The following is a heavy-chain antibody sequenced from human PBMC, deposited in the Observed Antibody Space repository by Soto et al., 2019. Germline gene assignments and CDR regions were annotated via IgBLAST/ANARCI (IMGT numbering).Heavy chain of an antibody. J-gene: IGHJ4*02. D-gene: IGHD6-13*01. Sequence: ASVKVSCKASGYTFTKYDINWVRQANGQGLEWMGWMNANSGSAGYAQNFQGRVTLTRDTSSSTAYMELRGLRSEDTAMYYCARGGPAAGFDYWGQGTLVTVSS. CDR1: GYTFTKYD. CDR2: MNANSGSA. CDR3: ARGGPAAGFDY. V-gene: IGHV1-8*01.